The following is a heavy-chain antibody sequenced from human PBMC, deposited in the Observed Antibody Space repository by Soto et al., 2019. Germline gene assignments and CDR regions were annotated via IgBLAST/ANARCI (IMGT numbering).Heavy chain of an antibody. CDR2: IYYSGST. Sequence: QVQLQESGPGLVKPSQTLSLTCTVSGGSISSGGYYWSWIRQHPGKGLEWIGYIYYSGSTYYNPSLKSRVTISVDTSKNQFSLKLSSVTAADTAVYYCARELSPINYDSSAPNVGLHWFDPWGQGTLVTVSS. V-gene: IGHV4-31*03. CDR1: GGSISSGGYY. CDR3: ARELSPINYDSSAPNVGLHWFDP. D-gene: IGHD3-22*01. J-gene: IGHJ5*02.